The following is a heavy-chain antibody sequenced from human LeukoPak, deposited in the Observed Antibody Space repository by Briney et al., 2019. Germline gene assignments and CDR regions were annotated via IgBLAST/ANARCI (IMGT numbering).Heavy chain of an antibody. CDR3: ERDQGAMIRGARINDAFDI. V-gene: IGHV1-2*02. CDR1: GYTFTDYY. Sequence: SVKLSCKSSGYTFTDYYMHWVRQPPGQGLEWMGCINPNSGGTNYAQRFHDRVTMTTDTSISTAYREVSSLRSDDMGIYECERDQGAMIRGARINDAFDIWAKGQWSPSLQ. D-gene: IGHD3-10*01. J-gene: IGHJ3*02. CDR2: INPNSGGT.